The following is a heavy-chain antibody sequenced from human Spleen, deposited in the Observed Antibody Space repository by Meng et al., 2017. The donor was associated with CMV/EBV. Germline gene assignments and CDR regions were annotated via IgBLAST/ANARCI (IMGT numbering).Heavy chain of an antibody. Sequence: SETLSLTCGVYGGSFSGSYWTWIRQPPGKGLEWIGEINHGGVTHYNSSLNSRVTIFLDTSKRQFSLRLTSVTAADTAIYYCASEPVGWYFDLWGRGTLVTVSS. V-gene: IGHV4-34*01. CDR1: GGSFSGSY. J-gene: IGHJ2*01. CDR2: INHGGVT. CDR3: ASEPVGWYFDL. D-gene: IGHD1-14*01.